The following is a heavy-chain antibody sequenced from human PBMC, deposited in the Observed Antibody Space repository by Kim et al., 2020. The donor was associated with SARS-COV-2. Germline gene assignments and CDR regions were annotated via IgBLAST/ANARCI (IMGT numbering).Heavy chain of an antibody. CDR1: GFTIKDHA. CDR2: IFWNDGTT. V-gene: IGHV3-9*01. J-gene: IGHJ6*02. D-gene: IGHD2-8*02. Sequence: GGSLRLSCAASGFTIKDHAVHWVRQGPGRGLEWVSGIFWNDGTTGYADSVKGRFTTSRDHAKNSVYLQMDSLRAEDTALYYCTRDLVPGGADVWGQGTAVTVSS. CDR3: TRDLVPGGADV.